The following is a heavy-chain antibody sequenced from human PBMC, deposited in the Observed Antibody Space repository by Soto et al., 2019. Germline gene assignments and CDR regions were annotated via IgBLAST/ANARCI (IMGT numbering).Heavy chain of an antibody. J-gene: IGHJ6*02. V-gene: IGHV3-23*01. CDR1: GFTFSSYA. Sequence: PGGSLRLSCAASGFTFSSYAMSWVRQAPGKGLEWVSAISGSGGSTYYADSVKGRFTISRDNSKNTLYLQMNSLRDEDTAVYYCARDATTVTTYYYYGMDVWGQGTTVTVSS. D-gene: IGHD4-17*01. CDR2: ISGSGGST. CDR3: ARDATTVTTYYYYGMDV.